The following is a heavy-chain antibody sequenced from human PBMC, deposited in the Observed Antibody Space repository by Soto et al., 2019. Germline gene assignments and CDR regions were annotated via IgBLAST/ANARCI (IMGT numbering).Heavy chain of an antibody. CDR1: GFTFSSYW. D-gene: IGHD2-21*02. Sequence: GGSLRLSCAASGFTFSSYWMHWVRQAPGKGLVWVSRINSDGSSTSYADSVKGRFTISRDNAKNTLYLQMNSLRAEDTAVYYCARSGRDLEYYYYYYGMDVWGQGTMVTVSS. CDR3: ARSGRDLEYYYYYYGMDV. CDR2: INSDGSST. J-gene: IGHJ6*02. V-gene: IGHV3-74*01.